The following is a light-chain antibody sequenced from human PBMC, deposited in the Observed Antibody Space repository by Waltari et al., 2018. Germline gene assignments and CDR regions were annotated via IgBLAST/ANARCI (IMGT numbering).Light chain of an antibody. V-gene: IGLV1-40*01. CDR2: LNN. CDR3: QSYDSSLSASV. CDR1: SSNIGAGYD. J-gene: IGLJ3*02. Sequence: QSVLTPPPSVSGAPGQRVTISCTGSSSNIGAGYDVHSYQQLPGTAPKLLIYLNNNRPSGVPDRFSGSKSGTSASLAITGLQAEDEADYYCQSYDSSLSASVFGGGTKLTVL.